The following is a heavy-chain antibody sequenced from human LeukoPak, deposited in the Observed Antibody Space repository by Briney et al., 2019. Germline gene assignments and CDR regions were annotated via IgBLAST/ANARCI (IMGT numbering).Heavy chain of an antibody. J-gene: IGHJ4*02. CDR1: GYTFTSYD. CDR3: ARPTKGEAMIVIGY. CDR2: INPNSGGT. Sequence: ASVKVSCKASGYTFTSYDINWVRQAPGQGLEWMGWINPNSGGTNYAQKFQGRVTMTRDTSISTAYMELSRLRSDDTAVYYCARPTKGEAMIVIGYWGQGTLVTVSS. D-gene: IGHD3-22*01. V-gene: IGHV1-2*02.